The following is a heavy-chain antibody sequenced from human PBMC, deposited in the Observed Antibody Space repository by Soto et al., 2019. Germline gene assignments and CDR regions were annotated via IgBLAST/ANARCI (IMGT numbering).Heavy chain of an antibody. CDR2: IYRDGTA. J-gene: IGHJ5*02. V-gene: IGHV4-4*02. CDR1: GTALNSSDW. Sequence: QVQLQESGPGLVKPSGTLSLTCAVSGTALNSSDWWSWVRQPPGKGLEWVGEIYRDGTANSNPSLESRVTTSMDTSKNQFSLTLNSVTAADTAVYYCARSPWTIVGSSARLGWFDRWGQGTLVTVSS. CDR3: ARSPWTIVGSSARLGWFDR. D-gene: IGHD2-2*01.